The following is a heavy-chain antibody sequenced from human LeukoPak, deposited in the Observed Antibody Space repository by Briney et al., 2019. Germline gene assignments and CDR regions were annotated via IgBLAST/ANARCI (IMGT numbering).Heavy chain of an antibody. CDR1: GFTFSSYS. D-gene: IGHD3-22*01. V-gene: IGHV3-48*01. CDR2: ISSSSSTI. CDR3: ASATYYYDSSGYDDAFDL. J-gene: IGHJ3*01. Sequence: GGSLRLSCAASGFTFSSYSMNWVRQAPGKGLEWASYISSSSSTIYYADSVKGRFTISRDNDKNSLYLQMNSLRAEDTAVYYCASATYYYDSSGYDDAFDLWGQGTMVTVSS.